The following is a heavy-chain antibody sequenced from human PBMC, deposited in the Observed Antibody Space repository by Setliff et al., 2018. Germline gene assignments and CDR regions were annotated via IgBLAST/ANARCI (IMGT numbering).Heavy chain of an antibody. CDR1: GFIFDDYA. D-gene: IGHD2-8*01. Sequence: PGGSLRLSCAASGFIFDDYAMHWVRQAPGKGLEWVSGIRAGSDNIAYVDSVKGRFTISRDNAKNSLYLQLDSLRPDDTAFYYCARGHCTTISCFLDHWGQG. CDR2: IRAGSDNI. J-gene: IGHJ4*02. CDR3: ARGHCTTISCFLDH. V-gene: IGHV3-9*01.